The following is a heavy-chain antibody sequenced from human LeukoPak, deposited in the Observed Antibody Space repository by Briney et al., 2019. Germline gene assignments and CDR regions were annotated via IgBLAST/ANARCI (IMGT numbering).Heavy chain of an antibody. CDR3: RATVTHHY. CDR1: LFTFSDHW. Sequence: PGGSLRLSCAASLFTFSDHWMHWVRQAPGKGLVWVSRINSDGSSTSYADSVKGRFTISRDNAKNTLNLQMNSLRAEDTAVYYCRATVTHHYWGQGTLVTVSS. J-gene: IGHJ4*02. V-gene: IGHV3-74*01. CDR2: INSDGSST. D-gene: IGHD4-17*01.